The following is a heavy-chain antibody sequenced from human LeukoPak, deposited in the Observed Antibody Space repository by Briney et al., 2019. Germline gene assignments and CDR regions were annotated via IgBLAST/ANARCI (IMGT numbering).Heavy chain of an antibody. CDR1: GYTFITFG. CDR2: ISAYNGNT. Sequence: GASVKVSCKTSGYTFITFGISWVRQAPGQGLEWMGWISAYNGNTNYAQKFQGRVTMTTDTSTSTAYTELRSLRSDDTAVYFCARDAGVVVVPAAPILWGQGTLVTVSS. CDR3: ARDAGVVVVPAAPIL. J-gene: IGHJ4*02. D-gene: IGHD2-2*01. V-gene: IGHV1-18*01.